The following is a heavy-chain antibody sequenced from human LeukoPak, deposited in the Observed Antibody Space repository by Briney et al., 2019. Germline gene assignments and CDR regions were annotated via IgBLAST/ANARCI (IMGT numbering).Heavy chain of an antibody. CDR1: GGSFSGYY. Sequence: SETLSLTYAVYGGSFSGYYWSWIRQPPGKGLEWIGEINHSGSTNYNPSLKSRVTISVDTSKNQFSLKLSSVTAADTAVYYCARGAVLLWFGELPPQFDYWGQGTLVTVSS. D-gene: IGHD3-10*01. J-gene: IGHJ4*02. CDR3: ARGAVLLWFGELPPQFDY. V-gene: IGHV4-34*01. CDR2: INHSGST.